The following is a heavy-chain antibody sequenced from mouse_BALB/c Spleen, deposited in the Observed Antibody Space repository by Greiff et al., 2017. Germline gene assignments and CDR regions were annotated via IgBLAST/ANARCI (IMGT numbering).Heavy chain of an antibody. Sequence: EVKLVESGPELVKPGASVKMSCKASGYTFTSYVMHWVKQKPGQGLEWIGYINPYNDGTKYNEKFKGKATLTSDKSSSTAYMELSSLTSEDSAVYYCARQHYGISYYFDYWGQGTTLTVSS. CDR1: GYTFTSYV. D-gene: IGHD1-1*01. CDR3: ARQHYGISYYFDY. J-gene: IGHJ2*01. V-gene: IGHV1-14*01. CDR2: INPYNDGT.